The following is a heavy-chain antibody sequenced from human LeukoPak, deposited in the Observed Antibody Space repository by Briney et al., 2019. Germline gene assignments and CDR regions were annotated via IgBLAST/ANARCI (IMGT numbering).Heavy chain of an antibody. J-gene: IGHJ3*02. CDR2: INRDGSVR. V-gene: IGHV3-7*03. CDR1: GFTLSSYW. D-gene: IGHD2-21*01. Sequence: GGSLRLFCAASGFTLSSYWMTWVRQAPGKGLEWVANINRDGSVRHYVDSVKDRFTISRDNAKNSLYLQMSSLRVEDTAIYYCARDFSPSCGRNCYFDAFDIWGQGTVVTVSS. CDR3: ARDFSPSCGRNCYFDAFDI.